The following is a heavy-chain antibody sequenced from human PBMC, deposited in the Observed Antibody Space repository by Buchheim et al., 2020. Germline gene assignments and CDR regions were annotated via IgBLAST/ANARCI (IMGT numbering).Heavy chain of an antibody. J-gene: IGHJ4*02. D-gene: IGHD3-3*01. CDR3: TRPILDYDFWLDY. V-gene: IGHV3-73*01. CDR1: GSTLSGSA. Sequence: EVQLVESGGGLVQPGGSLKLSCTDSGSTLSGSAVHWVRQASGRGLEWLGRIRSAAHSYATAYGASARGRFTFSRDDSKNMGYLEINSLKTEDTAVYYCTRPILDYDFWLDYWGPGTL. CDR2: IRSAAHSYAT.